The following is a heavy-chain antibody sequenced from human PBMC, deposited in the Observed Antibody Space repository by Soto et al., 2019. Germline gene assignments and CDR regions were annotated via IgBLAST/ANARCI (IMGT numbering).Heavy chain of an antibody. CDR3: ARGRPDVLMVYARNWFDP. Sequence: PSETLSLTCAVYGGSFSGYYWSWIRQPPGKGLEWIGEINHSGSTNYNPSLKSRVTISVDTSKNQFSLKLSSVTAADTAVYYCARGRPDVLMVYARNWFDPRGQGTLVTVSS. J-gene: IGHJ5*02. D-gene: IGHD2-8*01. V-gene: IGHV4-34*01. CDR2: INHSGST. CDR1: GGSFSGYY.